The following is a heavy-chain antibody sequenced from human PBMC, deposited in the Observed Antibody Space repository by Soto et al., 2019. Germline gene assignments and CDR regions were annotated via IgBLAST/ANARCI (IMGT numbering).Heavy chain of an antibody. V-gene: IGHV3-21*01. J-gene: IGHJ4*02. Sequence: GGSLRLSCAASGFTFSSYSMNWVRQAPGKGLEWVSSISSSSSYIYYADSVKGRFTTSRDNAKNSLYLQMNSLRAEDTAVYYCARFRDSSGWCHWGQGTLVTVSS. CDR3: ARFRDSSGWCH. CDR2: ISSSSSYI. CDR1: GFTFSSYS. D-gene: IGHD6-19*01.